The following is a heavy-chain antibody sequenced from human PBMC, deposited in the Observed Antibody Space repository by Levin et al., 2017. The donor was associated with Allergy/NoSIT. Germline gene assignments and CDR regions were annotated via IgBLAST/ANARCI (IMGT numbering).Heavy chain of an antibody. Sequence: GESLKISCAASGFTFSSYAMTWVRQAPGKGLEWISAISASGGSTYYADYVKGRFTISRDNSKNTLYLQMNSLRAEDTAVYYCAKTALTVSGWQKYYFDCWGQGTLVTVSS. CDR2: ISASGGST. CDR3: AKTALTVSGWQKYYFDC. D-gene: IGHD6-19*01. J-gene: IGHJ4*02. V-gene: IGHV3-23*01. CDR1: GFTFSSYA.